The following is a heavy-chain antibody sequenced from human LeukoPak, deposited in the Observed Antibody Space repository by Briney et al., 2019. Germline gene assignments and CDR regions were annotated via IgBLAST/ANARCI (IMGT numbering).Heavy chain of an antibody. Sequence: SETLSLTCTVSGGSISSYYWSWIRQPAGKGLEWIGRIYSTGSTNYNPSLKSRVTMSVDTSKNQFSLRLRSVTAADTAVYYCARYYYDSSGYSGDFDYWGQGTLVTVSS. CDR3: ARYYYDSSGYSGDFDY. CDR1: GGSISSYY. V-gene: IGHV4-4*07. J-gene: IGHJ4*02. CDR2: IYSTGST. D-gene: IGHD3-22*01.